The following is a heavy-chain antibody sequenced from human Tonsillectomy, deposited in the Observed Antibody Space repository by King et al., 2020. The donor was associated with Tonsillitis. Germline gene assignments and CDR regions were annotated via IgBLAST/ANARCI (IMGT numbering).Heavy chain of an antibody. CDR3: ARVGLQQVDLYFFDY. J-gene: IGHJ4*02. Sequence: VQLVESGGGVVQPGRSLRLSCAASGFTFSRHAMHWVRQAPGKGLEWVAVISYDGSNKYYADSVKGRFTISRDNSKNTLYLQMNSLRAEDTAVYYCARVGLQQVDLYFFDYWGQGTLVTVSS. CDR1: GFTFSRHA. CDR2: ISYDGSNK. V-gene: IGHV3-30*04. D-gene: IGHD6-13*01.